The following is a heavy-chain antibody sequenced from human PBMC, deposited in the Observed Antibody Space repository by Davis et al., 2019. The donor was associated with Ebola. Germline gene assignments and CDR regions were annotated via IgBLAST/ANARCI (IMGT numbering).Heavy chain of an antibody. D-gene: IGHD2-21*02. Sequence: MPSETLSLTCAIYGGSFTGYFWSWIRQPPGKGMEWIGQISQGGVTNYNPSLKSRVTISMDTSKNQFYLRLDSVTAADTAVFYCARTAMTSISDLGLGYNYFDPWGQGTLVTVSS. CDR3: ARTAMTSISDLGLGYNYFDP. J-gene: IGHJ5*02. CDR1: GGSFTGYF. CDR2: ISQGGVT. V-gene: IGHV4-34*01.